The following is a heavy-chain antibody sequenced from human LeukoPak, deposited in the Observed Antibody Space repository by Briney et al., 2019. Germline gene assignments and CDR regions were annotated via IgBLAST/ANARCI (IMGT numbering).Heavy chain of an antibody. D-gene: IGHD3-22*01. V-gene: IGHV3-64*01. J-gene: IGHJ4*02. CDR1: GFTFSSYA. CDR3: ARDDGYDNSGYNFFDH. CDR2: ISTNGDIT. Sequence: GGSLRLSCAASGFTFSSYAMHWVRQAPGKGLEYVSGISTNGDITYYTNSVKGRFTISRDNSKNTVYLQLGSLRAEDTAVYYCARDDGYDNSGYNFFDHWGQGTLVTVSS.